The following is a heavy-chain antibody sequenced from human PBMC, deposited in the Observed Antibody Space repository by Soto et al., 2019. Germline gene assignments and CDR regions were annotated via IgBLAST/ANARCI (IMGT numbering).Heavy chain of an antibody. CDR2: IYYSGST. CDR3: ARKYNWNYVVWFDP. Sequence: QVQLQESGPGLVKPSQTLSLTCTVSGGSISSGGYYWSWIRQHPGKGLEWIGYIYYSGSTYYNPSLKSRVTISVDTSKNEFSLNLSSVTAADTAVYYCARKYNWNYVVWFDPWGQGTLVTVSS. D-gene: IGHD1-7*01. CDR1: GGSISSGGYY. V-gene: IGHV4-31*03. J-gene: IGHJ5*02.